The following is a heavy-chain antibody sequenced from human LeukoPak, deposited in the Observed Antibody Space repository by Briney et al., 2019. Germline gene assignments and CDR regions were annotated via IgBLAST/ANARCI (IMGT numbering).Heavy chain of an antibody. Sequence: PGRSLRLSCAASGFTFSSYARHWVRQAPGKGLEWVAVISYHGSNKYYADSVQGRFTISRDNSKNTLSLQMNSLRAGDTAVYYCARGQHRVTYSDDAFDIWGQGTMVTVSS. D-gene: IGHD4-11*01. CDR1: GFTFSSYA. CDR3: ARGQHRVTYSDDAFDI. V-gene: IGHV3-30*04. CDR2: ISYHGSNK. J-gene: IGHJ3*02.